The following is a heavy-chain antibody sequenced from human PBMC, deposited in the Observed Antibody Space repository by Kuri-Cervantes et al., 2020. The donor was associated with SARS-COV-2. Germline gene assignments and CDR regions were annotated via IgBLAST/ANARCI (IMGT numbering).Heavy chain of an antibody. CDR3: AREEFQLGYCSSTSCYNGVGFDY. D-gene: IGHD2-2*02. CDR2: INHSGST. Sequence: SQTLSLTCAVYGGSFSGYYWSWIRQPPGKGLEWIGEINHSGSTYYNPSLKSRVTISVDTSKNQFSLKLSSVTAADTAVYYCAREEFQLGYCSSTSCYNGVGFDYWGQGTLVTVSS. V-gene: IGHV4-34*01. J-gene: IGHJ4*02. CDR1: GGSFSGYY.